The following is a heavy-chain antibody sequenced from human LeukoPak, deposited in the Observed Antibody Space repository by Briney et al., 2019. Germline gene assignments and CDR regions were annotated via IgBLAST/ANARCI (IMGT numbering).Heavy chain of an antibody. J-gene: IGHJ4*02. CDR3: ARDPRSRDY. Sequence: PGGSLRLSCAASGFTFDDYAMHWVRQAPGKGLEWVSSISSSSSYIYYADSVKGRFTISRDNAKNSLYLQMNSLRAEDTAVYYCARDPRSRDYWGQGTLVTVSS. CDR1: GFTFDDYA. CDR2: ISSSSSYI. V-gene: IGHV3-21*01.